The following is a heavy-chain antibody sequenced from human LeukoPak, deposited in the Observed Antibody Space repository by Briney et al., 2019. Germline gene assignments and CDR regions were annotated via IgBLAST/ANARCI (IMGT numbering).Heavy chain of an antibody. Sequence: SETLSLTCAVYGGSFSGYYWSWIRQPPGKGLEWIGEINHSGSTNYNPSLKSQVTISVDTSKNQFSLKLSSVTAADTAVYYCATGGTWIQLWSPDAFDIWGQGTMVTVSS. D-gene: IGHD5-18*01. J-gene: IGHJ3*02. CDR2: INHSGST. CDR3: ATGGTWIQLWSPDAFDI. V-gene: IGHV4-34*01. CDR1: GGSFSGYY.